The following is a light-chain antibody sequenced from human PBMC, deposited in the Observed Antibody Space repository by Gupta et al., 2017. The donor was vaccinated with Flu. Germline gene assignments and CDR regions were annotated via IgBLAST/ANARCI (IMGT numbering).Light chain of an antibody. CDR3: AAWDDGLNGVL. CDR1: SSNIGSNT. V-gene: IGLV1-44*01. J-gene: IGLJ2*01. Sequence: QSVLTQPPSASGTPGQRVTISCSGSSSNIGSNTVNWYQQLPGTAPKLLIYSNDQRPSGVSDRFSASKSATPASLAISGLQSEDEADYHCAAWDDGLNGVLFGGGTKVTVL. CDR2: SND.